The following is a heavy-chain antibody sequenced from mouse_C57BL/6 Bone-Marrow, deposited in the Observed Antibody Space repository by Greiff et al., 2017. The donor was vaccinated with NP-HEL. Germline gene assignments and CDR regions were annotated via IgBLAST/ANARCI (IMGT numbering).Heavy chain of an antibody. V-gene: IGHV1-61*01. J-gene: IGHJ3*01. Sequence: VQLQQPGAELVRPGSSVKLSCKASGYTFTSYWMDWVKQRPGQGLEWIGNIYPSDSETHYNQKFKDKATLTVDKSSSTAYMQRSSLTSEDSAVYYCARSSYGNYAYWGQGTLVTVSA. CDR2: IYPSDSET. D-gene: IGHD2-10*01. CDR1: GYTFTSYW. CDR3: ARSSYGNYAY.